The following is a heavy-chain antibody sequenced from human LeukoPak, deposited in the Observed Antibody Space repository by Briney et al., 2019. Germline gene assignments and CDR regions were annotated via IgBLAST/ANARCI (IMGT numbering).Heavy chain of an antibody. CDR1: GYTFTSYY. D-gene: IGHD3-22*01. J-gene: IGHJ4*02. V-gene: IGHV1-18*04. CDR2: ISGYNAKT. CDR3: ARVRDYYASSDYSDY. Sequence: ASVKVSCKTSGYTFTSYYVSWVRQAPGQGLEWMGWISGYNAKTKYVQKFQGRITMTIDTSTTTAYMELRSLTSDDTAVYYCARVRDYYASSDYSDYWGQGTLVTVSS.